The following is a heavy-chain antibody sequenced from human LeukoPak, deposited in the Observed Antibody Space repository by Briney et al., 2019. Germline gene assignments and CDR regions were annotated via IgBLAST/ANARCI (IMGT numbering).Heavy chain of an antibody. CDR3: ARDRGAAAGNAGGWFDP. D-gene: IGHD6-13*01. CDR2: IYHSGST. V-gene: IGHV4-38-2*02. CDR1: GYSISSGYY. Sequence: SETLSLTCTVSGYSISSGYYWGWIRQPPGQGLEWIGIIYHSGSTYNNPSLRSRLTISVDTSKNQFSLKLSSVTAADTAVYYCARDRGAAAGNAGGWFDPWGQGTLVTVSS. J-gene: IGHJ5*02.